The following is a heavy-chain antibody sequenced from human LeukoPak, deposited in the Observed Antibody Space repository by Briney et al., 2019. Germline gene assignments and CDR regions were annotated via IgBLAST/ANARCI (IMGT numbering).Heavy chain of an antibody. CDR1: GYTFTSYA. CDR2: INAGNGNT. J-gene: IGHJ4*02. V-gene: IGHV1-3*01. D-gene: IGHD4-17*01. CDR3: ARVFYGDYGPFDY. Sequence: ASVKVSCKASGYTFTSYAMHWVRQAPGQRLEWMGWINAGNGNTKYSQKFQGRVTITRDTSASTAYMELGSLRSEDTAVYYCARVFYGDYGPFDYWGQGTLVTVSS.